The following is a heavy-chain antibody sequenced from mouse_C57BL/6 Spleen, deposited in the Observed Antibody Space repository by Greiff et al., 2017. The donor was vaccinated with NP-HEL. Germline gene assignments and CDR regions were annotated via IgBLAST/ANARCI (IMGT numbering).Heavy chain of an antibody. V-gene: IGHV1-81*01. CDR3: ASGRDYYGSSFFAY. J-gene: IGHJ3*01. CDR1: GYTFTSYG. D-gene: IGHD1-1*01. CDR2: IYPRSGNT. Sequence: QVHVKQSGAELARPGASVKLSCKASGYTFTSYGISWVKQRTGQGLEWIGEIYPRSGNTYYNEKFKGKATLTADKSSSTAYMELRSLTSEDSAVYFCASGRDYYGSSFFAYWGQGTLVTVSA.